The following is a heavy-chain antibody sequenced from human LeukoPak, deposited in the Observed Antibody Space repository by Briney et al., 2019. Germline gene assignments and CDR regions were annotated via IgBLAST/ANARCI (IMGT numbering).Heavy chain of an antibody. D-gene: IGHD3-22*01. J-gene: IGHJ4*02. V-gene: IGHV3-48*03. Sequence: PGGSLRLSCAASGFTFSSYEMNWVRQAPGKGLERVSYISSSGSTIYYADSVKGRFTISRDNAKNSPYLQMNSLRAEDTAVYYCARDHYYDSSGYYYWGQGTLVTVSS. CDR1: GFTFSSYE. CDR2: ISSSGSTI. CDR3: ARDHYYDSSGYYY.